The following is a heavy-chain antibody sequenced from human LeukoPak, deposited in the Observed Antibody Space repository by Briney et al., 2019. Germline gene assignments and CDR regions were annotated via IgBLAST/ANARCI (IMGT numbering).Heavy chain of an antibody. D-gene: IGHD6-13*01. V-gene: IGHV3-11*04. CDR3: ARFVAAAGIADYYAFDI. Sequence: PGGSLRLSCAASGFTFSDYYMSWIRQAPGKGLEWVSYISSSGSTIYYADSVKGRFTISRDNAKNSLYLQMNSLRAEDTAVYYCARFVAAAGIADYYAFDIWGQGTMVTVSS. J-gene: IGHJ3*02. CDR1: GFTFSDYY. CDR2: ISSSGSTI.